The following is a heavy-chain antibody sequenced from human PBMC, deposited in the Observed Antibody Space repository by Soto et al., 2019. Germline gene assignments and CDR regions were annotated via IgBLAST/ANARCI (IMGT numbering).Heavy chain of an antibody. CDR1: GFTFSSYA. V-gene: IGHV3-23*01. J-gene: IGHJ4*02. D-gene: IGHD3-10*01. Sequence: GGSLRLSCAASGFTFSSYAISWVRQAPGKGLEWVSGISAGGGSIYYADSVKGRFTISRDNSKNTLFLQMDSLRAEDTAVYYCAKGSKPRGSYCFDYWGQGTLVTVSS. CDR3: AKGSKPRGSYCFDY. CDR2: ISAGGGSI.